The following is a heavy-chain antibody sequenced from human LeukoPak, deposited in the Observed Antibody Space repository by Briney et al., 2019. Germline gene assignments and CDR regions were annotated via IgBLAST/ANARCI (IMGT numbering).Heavy chain of an antibody. Sequence: GGSLRLSCAASGFTFSSYGMHWVRQAPGKGLEWVAFIRYDGSNKYYADSVKGRFTISRDNSKNTLYLQMNSLRAEDTAVYYCAKDYYGSSGYPYFDYWGQGTLVTVSS. CDR2: IRYDGSNK. CDR3: AKDYYGSSGYPYFDY. D-gene: IGHD3-22*01. V-gene: IGHV3-30*02. J-gene: IGHJ4*02. CDR1: GFTFSSYG.